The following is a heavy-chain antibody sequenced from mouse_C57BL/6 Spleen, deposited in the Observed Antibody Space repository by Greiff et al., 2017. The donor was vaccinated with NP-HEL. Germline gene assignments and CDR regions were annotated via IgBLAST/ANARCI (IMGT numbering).Heavy chain of an antibody. Sequence: QVQLQQSGAELARPGASVKLSCKASGYTFTSYGISWVKQRTGQGLEWIGEIYPRSGNTYYNEKFKGKATLTADKSSSTAYMELRSLTSEDSAVYFCARRDSSGPYYYAMDYWGQGTSVTVSS. J-gene: IGHJ4*01. V-gene: IGHV1-81*01. D-gene: IGHD3-2*02. CDR3: ARRDSSGPYYYAMDY. CDR2: IYPRSGNT. CDR1: GYTFTSYG.